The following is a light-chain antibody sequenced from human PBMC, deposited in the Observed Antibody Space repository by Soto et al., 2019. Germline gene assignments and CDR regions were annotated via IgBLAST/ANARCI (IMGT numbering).Light chain of an antibody. CDR1: TGAVTSDRY. Sequence: QAVVTQEPSVTVSPGGTVTLTCGSSTGAVTSDRYPYWFQQQPGQVPRALIFDTTNTHSWRPARFSGSLLGDKAALTLSDAQPEDEADYYCLLHYSGGRRVFGGGTKLTVL. V-gene: IGLV7-46*01. J-gene: IGLJ2*01. CDR2: DTT. CDR3: LLHYSGGRRV.